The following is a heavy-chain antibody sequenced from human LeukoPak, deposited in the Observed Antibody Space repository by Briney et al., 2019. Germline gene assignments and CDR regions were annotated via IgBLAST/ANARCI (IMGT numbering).Heavy chain of an antibody. V-gene: IGHV3-23*01. CDR3: AKPMTTVTTAINWDY. D-gene: IGHD4-17*01. CDR1: GFTFSSYA. J-gene: IGHJ4*02. CDR2: ISGSGGST. Sequence: GGSLRLSCAASGFTFSSYAMSWVRQAPGKGLEWVSAISGSGGSTYYADAVKGRFTISRDNSKNTLYLQMNSLRAEDTAVYYCAKPMTTVTTAINWDYWGQGTLVTVSS.